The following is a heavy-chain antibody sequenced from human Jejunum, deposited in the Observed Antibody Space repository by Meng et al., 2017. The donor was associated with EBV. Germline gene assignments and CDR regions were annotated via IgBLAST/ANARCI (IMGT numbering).Heavy chain of an antibody. V-gene: IGHV4-30-2*01. J-gene: IGHJ4*02. CDR3: ARGGPDFGDYVPFDY. D-gene: IGHD4-17*01. CDR1: GDSITRGAYL. Sequence: QVEVQGSGPGLVKPSETLSLTFAVSGDSITRGAYLWSWIRQPPGKGLEWIGNIYHIGSTYYNPSLKSRVTISVDRSKNQFSLKLTSVTAADTAVYYCARGGPDFGDYVPFDYWGQGTLVTVSS. CDR2: IYHIGST.